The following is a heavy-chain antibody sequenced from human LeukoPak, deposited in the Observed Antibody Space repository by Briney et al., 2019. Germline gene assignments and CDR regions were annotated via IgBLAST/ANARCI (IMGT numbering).Heavy chain of an antibody. CDR3: AMFSGPQN. D-gene: IGHD1-26*01. CDR2: ISSSSSYI. V-gene: IGHV3-21*01. Sequence: GGSLRLSCAASGFTFSSYWMNWVRQAPGKGLEWVSSISSSSSYIYYADSVKGRFTISRDDAKNSLYLQMNSLRAEDTAVYYCAMFSGPQNWGQGTLVTVSS. J-gene: IGHJ4*02. CDR1: GFTFSSYW.